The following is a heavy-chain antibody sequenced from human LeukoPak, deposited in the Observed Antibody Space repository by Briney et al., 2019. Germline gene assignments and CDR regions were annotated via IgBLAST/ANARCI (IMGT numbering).Heavy chain of an antibody. CDR1: GYSFTSYW. J-gene: IGHJ4*02. D-gene: IGHD2-2*01. CDR3: ARFGYCSSTSCYGGDY. V-gene: IGHV5-51*01. CDR2: FYPGDSDT. Sequence: GESLKISCKGSGYSFTSYWIGWVRQMPATGLEWMGFFYPGDSDTRYSPSFQGQVTISADKSISTAYLQWSSLKASDTAMYYCARFGYCSSTSCYGGDYWGQGTLVTVSS.